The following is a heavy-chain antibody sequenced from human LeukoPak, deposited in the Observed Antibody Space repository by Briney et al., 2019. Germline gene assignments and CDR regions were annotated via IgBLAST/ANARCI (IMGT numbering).Heavy chain of an antibody. V-gene: IGHV4-59*05. Sequence: PSETLSLTCTVSGGSISSYYWSWIRQPAGKGLEWIGSIYYSGSTYYNPSLKSRVTISVDTSKNQFSLKLSSVTAADTAVYYCASGHRDYSGDWFDPWGQGTLVTVSS. D-gene: IGHD4-11*01. CDR3: ASGHRDYSGDWFDP. J-gene: IGHJ5*02. CDR1: GGSISSYY. CDR2: IYYSGST.